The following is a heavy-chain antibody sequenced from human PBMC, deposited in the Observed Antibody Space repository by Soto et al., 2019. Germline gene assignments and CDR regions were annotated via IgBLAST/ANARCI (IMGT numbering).Heavy chain of an antibody. CDR3: ARDRPIKNGRPRGPYYYYGMDV. J-gene: IGHJ6*02. CDR1: GGTFSSYA. CDR2: IIPIFGTA. D-gene: IGHD1-26*01. Sequence: QVQLVQSGAEVKKPGSSVKVSCKASGGTFSSYAISWVRQAPGQGLEWMRGIIPIFGTANYAQKFQGRVTITADESTSTAYMELSSLRSEDTAVYYCARDRPIKNGRPRGPYYYYGMDVWGQGTTVTVSS. V-gene: IGHV1-69*01.